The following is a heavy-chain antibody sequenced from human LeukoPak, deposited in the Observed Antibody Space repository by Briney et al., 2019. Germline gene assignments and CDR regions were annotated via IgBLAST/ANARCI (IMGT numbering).Heavy chain of an antibody. V-gene: IGHV3-53*01. J-gene: IGHJ4*02. Sequence: GGSLRLSCAASGFTVSSNYMSWVRQAPGKGLEWVSVIYSGGSTYYADSVKGRFTISRDNSKNTLYLQMNSLRAEDTAVYYCARRLPTAWGADYWGQGTLVTVSS. CDR2: IYSGGST. D-gene: IGHD7-27*01. CDR3: ARRLPTAWGADY. CDR1: GFTVSSNY.